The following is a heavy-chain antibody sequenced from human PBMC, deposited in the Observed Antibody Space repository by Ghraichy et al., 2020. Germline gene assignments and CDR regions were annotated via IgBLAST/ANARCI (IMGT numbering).Heavy chain of an antibody. CDR3: GRYCTNGVCYPYYYYYGMDV. CDR1: GFTFSSYA. J-gene: IGHJ6*02. V-gene: IGHV3-23*01. Sequence: GGSLRLSCAASGFTFSSYAMSWVRQAPGKGLEWVSAISGSGGSTYYADSVKGRFTNSRDNSKNTLYLQMNSLRAEDTAVYYCGRYCTNGVCYPYYYYYGMDVWGQGTTVTVSS. CDR2: ISGSGGST. D-gene: IGHD2-8*01.